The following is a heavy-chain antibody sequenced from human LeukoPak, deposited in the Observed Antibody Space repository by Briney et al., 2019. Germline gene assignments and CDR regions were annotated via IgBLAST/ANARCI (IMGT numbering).Heavy chain of an antibody. J-gene: IGHJ4*02. V-gene: IGHV3-23*01. CDR2: ISGSGGST. Sequence: AGGSLRLSCAASGFTFSSYAMSWGRQAPGQGLDWVSAISGSGGSTYYADSVKGRFTISRDNSKNTLYLQMNSLRAEDTAVYYCASPGGEAGSVDYWGQGTLVTVSS. CDR1: GFTFSSYA. D-gene: IGHD3-16*01. CDR3: ASPGGEAGSVDY.